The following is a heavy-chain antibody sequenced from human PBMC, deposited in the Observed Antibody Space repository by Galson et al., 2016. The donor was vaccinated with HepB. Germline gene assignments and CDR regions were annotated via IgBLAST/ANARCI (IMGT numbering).Heavy chain of an antibody. CDR2: IRPHRDRKTP. J-gene: IGHJ4*02. CDR3: YGHLDY. V-gene: IGHV3-15*01. Sequence: SLRLSCAASGFTFSSYWMVWVRQAPGEGLEWVGRIRPHRDRKTPVYAAPVEGRFTISRDDSKNTLYLQMNSLTTEDTALYYCYGHLDYWGRGTLVTVSS. D-gene: IGHD4-17*01. CDR1: GFTFSSYW.